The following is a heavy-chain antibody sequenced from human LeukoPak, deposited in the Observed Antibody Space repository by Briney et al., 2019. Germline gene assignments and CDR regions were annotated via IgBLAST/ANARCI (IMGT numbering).Heavy chain of an antibody. CDR1: GFTFSSYA. CDR3: ARFNYGDYAPLDY. Sequence: GGSLRLSCAASGFTFSSYAMHWVRQAPGKGLEWVAAISYDGSNKYYADSVKGRFTISRDNSKNTLYLQMNSLRAEDTAVYYCARFNYGDYAPLDYWGQGTLVTVSS. J-gene: IGHJ4*02. D-gene: IGHD4-17*01. CDR2: ISYDGSNK. V-gene: IGHV3-30*04.